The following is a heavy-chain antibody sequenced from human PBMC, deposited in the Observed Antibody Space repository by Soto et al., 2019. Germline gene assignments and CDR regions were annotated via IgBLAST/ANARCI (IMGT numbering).Heavy chain of an antibody. D-gene: IGHD3-10*01. CDR2: ILHTGGT. J-gene: IGHJ4*02. Sequence: SETLSLTCTVSGGSFSSYYWSWIRQPPGKGLEWIGYILHTGGTQYNPSLKSRVSMSVDKSKNQFSLHLTSVTAADTAVYYCARLQFGEGFDYWGQGALVTSPQ. V-gene: IGHV4-59*12. CDR3: ARLQFGEGFDY. CDR1: GGSFSSYY.